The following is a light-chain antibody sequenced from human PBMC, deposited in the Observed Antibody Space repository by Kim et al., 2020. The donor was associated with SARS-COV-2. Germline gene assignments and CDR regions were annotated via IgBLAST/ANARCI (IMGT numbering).Light chain of an antibody. CDR2: DVS. CDR3: CSYAGSYTWV. J-gene: IGLJ3*02. CDR1: SRDGGGYNY. V-gene: IGLV2-11*01. Sequence: GQDVTISCPGNSRDGGGYNYGSWYQQHPGKAPKLMIYDVSKRPSGVPDRFSGSKSGNTASLTISGLQAEDEADYYCCSYAGSYTWVFGGGTQLTVL.